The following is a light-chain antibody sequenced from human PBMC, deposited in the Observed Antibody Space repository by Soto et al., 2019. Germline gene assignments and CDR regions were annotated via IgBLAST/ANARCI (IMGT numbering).Light chain of an antibody. J-gene: IGLJ2*01. V-gene: IGLV2-14*01. CDR2: EVS. Sequence: QSALTQPASVSGSPGQSITISCTGTSSDVGNYNYVSWYQQHPGKAPKLIIYEVSNRPSGVSNRFSGSKSGNTASLTISGLQAEDEGDYYCSSYTSSSTLVFGGGTKLTVL. CDR3: SSYTSSSTLV. CDR1: SSDVGNYNY.